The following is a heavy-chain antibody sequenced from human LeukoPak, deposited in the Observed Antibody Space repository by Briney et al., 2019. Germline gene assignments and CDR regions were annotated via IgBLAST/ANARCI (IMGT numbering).Heavy chain of an antibody. CDR2: IGQDGSEN. CDR1: GFTFSNYW. Sequence: PGGSLRLSCAASGFTFSNYWMNWVRQAPGKGLEWVASIGQDGSENYYVDSVKGRFTISRDNAKNSLYLQMNSLRVEDTAVYYCARGGGWYFDYWGQGALITASP. J-gene: IGHJ4*02. V-gene: IGHV3-7*01. CDR3: ARGGGWYFDY. D-gene: IGHD6-19*01.